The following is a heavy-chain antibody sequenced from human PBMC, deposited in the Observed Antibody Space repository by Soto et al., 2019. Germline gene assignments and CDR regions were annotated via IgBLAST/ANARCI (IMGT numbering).Heavy chain of an antibody. J-gene: IGHJ4*02. D-gene: IGHD4-17*01. Sequence: EVQLLESGGGLVQPGGSLRLSCAASGFTFSSYAMSWVRQAPGKGLEWVSAISGSGGSTYYADSVKGRFTISRDNSKNTLYLQMNSLRAEDTAVYYCAKPAFDYGDSPYYFDYWGQGTLVTVSS. CDR1: GFTFSSYA. CDR2: ISGSGGST. V-gene: IGHV3-23*01. CDR3: AKPAFDYGDSPYYFDY.